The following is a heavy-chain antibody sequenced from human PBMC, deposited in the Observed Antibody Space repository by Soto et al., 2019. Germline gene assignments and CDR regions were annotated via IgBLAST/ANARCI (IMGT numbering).Heavy chain of an antibody. Sequence: EVQLLESGGGLVQPGGSLRLSCAASGFTFSSYAMSWVRQAPGKGLEWVSAISGSGGSTYYADSVKGRFTISRDNSKNTLYLQMNSLRAEDTAVYYCARQYCGGDCYSRPYYYYYGMDVWGQGTTVTVSS. CDR3: ARQYCGGDCYSRPYYYYYGMDV. D-gene: IGHD2-21*02. CDR1: GFTFSSYA. J-gene: IGHJ6*02. CDR2: ISGSGGST. V-gene: IGHV3-23*01.